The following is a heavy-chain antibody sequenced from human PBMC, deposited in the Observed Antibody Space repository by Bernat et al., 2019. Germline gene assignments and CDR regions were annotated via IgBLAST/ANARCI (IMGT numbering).Heavy chain of an antibody. V-gene: IGHV3-23*01. CDR2: LGTNADST. J-gene: IGHJ5*02. CDR1: GFPFSTYA. CDR3: AKGSPSYYDWFDP. Sequence: EVQLLESGGGLGQPGGSLRLSCAASGFPFSTYAMTWVRQAPGKGLEWVSCLGTNADSTYYADSVKGRFTISRDNSKNTLYLQMNSLRAEDTAVYYCAKGSPSYYDWFDPWGQGTLVTVSS. D-gene: IGHD3-22*01.